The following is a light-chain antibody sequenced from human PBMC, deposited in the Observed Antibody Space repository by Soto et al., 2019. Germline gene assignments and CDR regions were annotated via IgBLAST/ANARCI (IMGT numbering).Light chain of an antibody. Sequence: EIVLTQSLGTLSLSPGERATLSCRASQSVRSNYLAWYQQRPGQAPRLLIYGASSRATGIPDRFSGSGSGTDFTLTISRLEPEDYAVYYCQQYATSAILTFGPGTKVDIK. CDR1: QSVRSNY. CDR3: QQYATSAILT. J-gene: IGKJ3*01. CDR2: GAS. V-gene: IGKV3-20*01.